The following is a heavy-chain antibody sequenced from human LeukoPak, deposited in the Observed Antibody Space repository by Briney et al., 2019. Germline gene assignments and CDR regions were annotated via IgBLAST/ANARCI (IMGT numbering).Heavy chain of an antibody. CDR3: ARVGDWNDLVY. CDR2: IYYSGST. D-gene: IGHD1-1*01. Sequence: PSETLSLTCTVSGGSISSSSYYWGWIRQPPGKGLEWIGSIYYSGSTYYNPSLRGRATISVDASKNQFSLRLRSVTAADTAVYYCARVGDWNDLVYWGQGTLVSVSS. CDR1: GGSISSSSYY. J-gene: IGHJ4*02. V-gene: IGHV4-39*07.